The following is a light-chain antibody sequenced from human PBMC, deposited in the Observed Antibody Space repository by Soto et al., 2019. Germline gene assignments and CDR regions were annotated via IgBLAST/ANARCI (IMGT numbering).Light chain of an antibody. J-gene: IGLJ1*01. Sequence: QSVLTQPPSASGTPGQRVTISCSGSSSNIGSNTVNWYQQLPGTAPKLLIYRNNERPSGVPDRFSGSKSGTPASLAISGLQSEDEADYYCAAWDDSLNGYVFGTGTKVTV. CDR1: SSNIGSNT. CDR2: RNN. CDR3: AAWDDSLNGYV. V-gene: IGLV1-44*01.